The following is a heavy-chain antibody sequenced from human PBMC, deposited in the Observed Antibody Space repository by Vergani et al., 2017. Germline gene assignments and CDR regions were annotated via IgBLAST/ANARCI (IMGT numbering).Heavy chain of an antibody. CDR3: ATVGTQWVVNGFFDH. CDR1: AVSLQSQY. D-gene: IGHD6-19*01. CDR2: IYHSGST. Sequence: QVQLQESGPGLVKPAETLSLSCTVSAVSLQSQYWDWLRQSPGKGLEYIGFIYHSGSTIYHPSLKSRVTMSVDMSNNQFYLKLKSVTSADTAVYYCATVGTQWVVNGFFDHWGQGILVTVSS. V-gene: IGHV4-59*11. J-gene: IGHJ4*02.